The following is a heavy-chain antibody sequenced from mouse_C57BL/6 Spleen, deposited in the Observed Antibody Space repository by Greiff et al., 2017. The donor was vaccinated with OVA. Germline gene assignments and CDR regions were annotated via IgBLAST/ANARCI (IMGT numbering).Heavy chain of an antibody. V-gene: IGHV5-6*01. Sequence: EVQVVESGGDLVKPGGSLKLSCAASGFTFSSYGMSWVRQTPDKRLEWVATISSGGSYTYYPDSVKGRFTISRDNAKNTLYLQMSSLKSEDTAMYYCARGSRFDYWGQGTTLTVSS. CDR3: ARGSRFDY. CDR1: GFTFSSYG. J-gene: IGHJ2*01. CDR2: ISSGGSYT. D-gene: IGHD1-1*01.